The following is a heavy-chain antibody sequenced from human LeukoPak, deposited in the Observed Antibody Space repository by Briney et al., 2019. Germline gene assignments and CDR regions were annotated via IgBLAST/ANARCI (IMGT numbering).Heavy chain of an antibody. D-gene: IGHD2-21*01. Sequence: PGGSLRLSCAASGFTFSSYAMHWVRQAPGKGLEWAAVISYDGSNKYYADSVKGRFAISRDNSKNTLYLQMNSLRAEDTAVYYCASPAYPPDGAFDIWGQGTMVTVSS. J-gene: IGHJ3*02. V-gene: IGHV3-30*09. CDR3: ASPAYPPDGAFDI. CDR2: ISYDGSNK. CDR1: GFTFSSYA.